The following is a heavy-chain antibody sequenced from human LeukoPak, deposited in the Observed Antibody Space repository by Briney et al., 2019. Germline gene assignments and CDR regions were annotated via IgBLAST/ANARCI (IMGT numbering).Heavy chain of an antibody. D-gene: IGHD2-2*01. Sequence: GGSLRLSCAASGFTFSSHAMNWVRQAPGKGLEWISSISTDSLTIKYADFLSGQFTISRDNAENLLFLQMSSLRAEDTAVYFCAVYCSSTNCQRMGGPPFEHWGQGALVTVSS. CDR1: GFTFSSHA. CDR3: AVYCSSTNCQRMGGPPFEH. J-gene: IGHJ4*02. V-gene: IGHV3-48*04. CDR2: ISTDSLTI.